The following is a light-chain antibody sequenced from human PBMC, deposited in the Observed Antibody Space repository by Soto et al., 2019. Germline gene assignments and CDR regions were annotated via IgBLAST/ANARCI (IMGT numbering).Light chain of an antibody. Sequence: QLVLTQSPSASASLGASVKLTCTLSSGHSSYAIAWHQQQPEKGPRYLMKLNSDGSHSKGDGLPDRFSGSSSGAERYLTISSLQSEDEADNYCQTWGTGVVVFGGGTKLTVL. CDR3: QTWGTGVVV. J-gene: IGLJ2*01. CDR2: LNSDGSH. CDR1: SGHSSYA. V-gene: IGLV4-69*01.